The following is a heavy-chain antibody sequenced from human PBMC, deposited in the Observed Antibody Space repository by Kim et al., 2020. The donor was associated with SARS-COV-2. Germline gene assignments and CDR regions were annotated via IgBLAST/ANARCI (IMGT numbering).Heavy chain of an antibody. Sequence: GLEWVSAIGWNGGYIAYADSVKGRFTISRDNAKNSLFLQMNSLRTEDTALYYCAKDFYSSSSWGGTFDYWGQGTLVTVSS. CDR3: AKDFYSSSSWGGTFDY. V-gene: IGHV3-9*01. D-gene: IGHD6-6*01. CDR2: IGWNGGYI. J-gene: IGHJ4*02.